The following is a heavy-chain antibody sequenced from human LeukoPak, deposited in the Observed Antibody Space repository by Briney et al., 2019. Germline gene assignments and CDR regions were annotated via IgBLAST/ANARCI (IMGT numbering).Heavy chain of an antibody. D-gene: IGHD3-22*01. CDR2: IKSDGGT. CDR1: GFTSSTYW. J-gene: IGHJ1*01. Sequence: GGSLRLSCAASGFTSSTYWMHWVRQAPGKGLVWASRIKSDGGTNYADSVKGRFTISRDNAKKTESLQMNSLRPEDTGVYYCARAPSEIGGYYPEYFRHWGQGTLVTVSS. V-gene: IGHV3-74*01. CDR3: ARAPSEIGGYYPEYFRH.